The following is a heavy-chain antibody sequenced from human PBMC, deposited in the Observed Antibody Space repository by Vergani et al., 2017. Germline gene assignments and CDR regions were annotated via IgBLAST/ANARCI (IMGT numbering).Heavy chain of an antibody. CDR1: GFTFSSYA. V-gene: IGHV3-23*01. Sequence: EVQLLESGGGLVQPGGSLRLSCAASGFTFSSYAMSWVRQAPGKGLEWVSAISGSGGSTYYADSVKGRFIISRDNSKNTLYLQMNSRRAEDTAVYYCAKDCGYSSSCPNFDYWGQGTLVTVSS. CDR3: AKDCGYSSSCPNFDY. J-gene: IGHJ4*02. CDR2: ISGSGGST. D-gene: IGHD6-13*01.